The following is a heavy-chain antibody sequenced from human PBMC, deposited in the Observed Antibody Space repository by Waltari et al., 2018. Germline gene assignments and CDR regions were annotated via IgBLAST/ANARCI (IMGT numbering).Heavy chain of an antibody. V-gene: IGHV3-66*02. D-gene: IGHD6-19*01. CDR3: ARTIAVAGVFDY. CDR2: IYSVGST. Sequence: EVQLVESGGGLVQPGGSLRLSCAASGFTVSSNYMSWVRQAPGKGLEWVSVIYSVGSTYYADSVKGRFTISRDNSKNTLYLQMNSLRAEDTAVYYCARTIAVAGVFDYWGQGTLVTVSS. CDR1: GFTVSSNY. J-gene: IGHJ4*02.